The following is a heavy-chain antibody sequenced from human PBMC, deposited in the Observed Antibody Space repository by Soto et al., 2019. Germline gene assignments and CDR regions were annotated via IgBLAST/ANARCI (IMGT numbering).Heavy chain of an antibody. CDR3: ARDRGGGWPYYGMDV. D-gene: IGHD6-19*01. CDR2: ISYDGFNE. Sequence: QVQLVESGGGVVQPGRSLRLSCAASGNTFSSHAMHWVRQAPGKGLEWVAVISYDGFNEYYADSVKDRVTMSRDNSKKTVYLQMNSLRNEDTAVYFCARDRGGGWPYYGMDVWGQGTMVTVSS. CDR1: GNTFSSHA. V-gene: IGHV3-30-3*01. J-gene: IGHJ6*01.